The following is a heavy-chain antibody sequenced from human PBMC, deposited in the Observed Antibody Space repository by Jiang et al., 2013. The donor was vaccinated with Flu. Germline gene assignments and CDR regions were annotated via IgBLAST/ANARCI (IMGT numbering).Heavy chain of an antibody. CDR3: AREELNCGGDCFVY. Sequence: VTSGFTFSSYEMNWVRQAPGKGLEWVSYIHSSAGPIYYADSVQGRFTVSRDDAKNSLYLQMNSLRDEDTAVYYCAREELNCGGDCFVYWGQGTLVTVSS. V-gene: IGHV3-48*03. J-gene: IGHJ4*02. CDR2: IHSSAGPI. CDR1: GFTFSSYE. D-gene: IGHD2-21*01.